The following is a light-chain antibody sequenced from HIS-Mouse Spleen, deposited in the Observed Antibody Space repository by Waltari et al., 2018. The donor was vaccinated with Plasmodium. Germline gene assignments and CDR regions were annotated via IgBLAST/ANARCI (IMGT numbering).Light chain of an antibody. Sequence: QSALTQPRSVSGSSGPSVTISCTGTSQGVGGFNYVPWYQQHPGKAPKLMFYDVRKRPSGAPDRCSVPKSGNTASLTISGLQAEDEADYYCCSYAGSYTFVFGTGTKVTVL. V-gene: IGLV2-11*01. CDR3: CSYAGSYTFV. CDR1: SQGVGGFNY. J-gene: IGLJ1*01. CDR2: DVR.